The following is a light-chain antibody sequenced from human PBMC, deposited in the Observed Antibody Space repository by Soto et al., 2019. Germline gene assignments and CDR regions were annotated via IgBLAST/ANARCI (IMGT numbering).Light chain of an antibody. CDR2: SAS. V-gene: IGKV1-8*01. CDR3: QQYFSYPLT. CDR1: QGISSF. Sequence: IRMTQSPSSLSASTGDRVTITCRASQGISSFLAWYQQKPGKVPKLLMYSASSLQSGVPSRFSGSGSGTDFTLTISGLQSEDFGTYFCQQYFSYPLTFGGGTKVDIK. J-gene: IGKJ4*01.